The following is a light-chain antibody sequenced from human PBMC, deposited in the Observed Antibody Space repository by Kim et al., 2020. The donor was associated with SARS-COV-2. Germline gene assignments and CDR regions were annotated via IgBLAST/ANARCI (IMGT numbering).Light chain of an antibody. CDR3: QQYGSSPRYT. V-gene: IGKV3-20*01. J-gene: IGKJ2*01. Sequence: FPGERVTRSCRASQSVSSSYLAWYQQKPGQAPRLLIYGASSRATGIPDRFSGSGSGTDFTLTISRVEPEDFAVYYCQQYGSSPRYTFGQGTNLEI. CDR2: GAS. CDR1: QSVSSSY.